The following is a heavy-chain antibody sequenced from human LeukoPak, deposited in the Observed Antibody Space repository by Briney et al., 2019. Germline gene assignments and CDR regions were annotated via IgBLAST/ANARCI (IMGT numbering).Heavy chain of an antibody. J-gene: IGHJ5*02. D-gene: IGHD1-26*01. CDR1: GFTVSSNY. V-gene: IGHV3-66*02. Sequence: GGSLRLSCAASGFTVSSNYMSWVRQAPGRGLEWVSVIYSGGDTYYADSVKGRFTISRDNSKNTVYLQMNSLRAEDTAVYYCARRVGPTTRWFDPWGQGTLVTVSS. CDR2: IYSGGDT. CDR3: ARRVGPTTRWFDP.